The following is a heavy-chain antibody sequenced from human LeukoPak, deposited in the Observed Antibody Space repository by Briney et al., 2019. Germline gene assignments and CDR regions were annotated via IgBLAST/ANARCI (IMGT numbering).Heavy chain of an antibody. CDR1: GGSFSGYY. Sequence: SETLSLTCAVYGGSFSGYYWSWIRQPPGKGLEWIGEINHSGSTNYNPSLKNRVTISVDKSKNQFSLKLSSVTAADTAVYYCARGYCSSTSCYYYYGMDVWGQGTTVTVSS. CDR2: INHSGST. J-gene: IGHJ6*02. CDR3: ARGYCSSTSCYYYYGMDV. V-gene: IGHV4-34*01. D-gene: IGHD2-2*01.